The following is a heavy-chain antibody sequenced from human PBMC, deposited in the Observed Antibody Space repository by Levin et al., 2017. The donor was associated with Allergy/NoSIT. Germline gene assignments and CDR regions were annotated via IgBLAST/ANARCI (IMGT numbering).Heavy chain of an antibody. Sequence: GESLKISCKASGYTFTSYAISWVRQAPGQGLEWMGWISAYNGNTNYAQKLQGRVTMTTDTSTSTAYMELRSLRSDDTAVFYCARGLDYGDYYIAYWGQGTLVTVSS. CDR1: GYTFTSYA. J-gene: IGHJ4*02. V-gene: IGHV1-18*01. D-gene: IGHD4-17*01. CDR2: ISAYNGNT. CDR3: ARGLDYGDYYIAY.